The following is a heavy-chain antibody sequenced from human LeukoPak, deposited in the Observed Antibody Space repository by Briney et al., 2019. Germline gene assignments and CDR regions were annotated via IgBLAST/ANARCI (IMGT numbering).Heavy chain of an antibody. V-gene: IGHV1-3*01. D-gene: IGHD4/OR15-4a*01. CDR3: SRDRWHCVVNCDSVYYYSLDV. J-gene: IGHJ6*02. CDR1: GYIFTNYA. Sequence: GASVRVSCTASGYIFTNYAVQWVRQAPGQSLEWLGWINPGNGDTRYSQKFQGRVTMSIDTSATTAYMELDSLTAEDTAIYYCSRDRWHCVVNCDSVYYYSLDVWGQGTTVTVS. CDR2: INPGNGDT.